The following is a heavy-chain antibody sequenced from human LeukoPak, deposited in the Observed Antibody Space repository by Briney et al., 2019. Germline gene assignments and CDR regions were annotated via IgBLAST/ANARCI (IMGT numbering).Heavy chain of an antibody. D-gene: IGHD3-22*01. Sequence: GASVKVSCKASGYSFTGYYLHWVRQAPGQGLEWMGWMNPNSGNTGYAQKFQGRVTMTRNTSISTAYMELSSLRSEDTAVYYCAREFRSNDSSGYYVRRSANVPNTVRVSYGMDVRGQGTTVTVSS. J-gene: IGHJ6*02. CDR1: GYSFTGYY. V-gene: IGHV1-8*02. CDR3: AREFRSNDSSGYYVRRSANVPNTVRVSYGMDV. CDR2: MNPNSGNT.